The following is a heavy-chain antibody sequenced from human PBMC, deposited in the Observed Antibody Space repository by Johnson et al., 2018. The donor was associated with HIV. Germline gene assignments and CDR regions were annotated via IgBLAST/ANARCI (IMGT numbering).Heavy chain of an antibody. V-gene: IGHV3-20*04. D-gene: IGHD6-13*01. CDR2: SNWNGGST. CDR1: GFTFDEYG. J-gene: IGHJ3*02. Sequence: VQLVESGGGVVRPGGSLRLSCAASGFTFDEYGLSWVRQVPGKGLEWVSGSNWNGGSTNYADYVKGRFTISRDNARNSLYLKRRSLRAEETALYYCSRGKGAAAGLDTFDIWGQGTMVSVSS. CDR3: SRGKGAAAGLDTFDI.